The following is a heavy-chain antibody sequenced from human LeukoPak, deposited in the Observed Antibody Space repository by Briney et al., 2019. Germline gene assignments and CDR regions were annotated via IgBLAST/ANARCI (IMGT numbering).Heavy chain of an antibody. Sequence: GESLQISCKGSGYIFTSYWIGWVRQMPGKGLEWMGIIYPGDSDTRYSPSFQGQVTISADKSISTAYLQWSSLKASDTAMYYCARLGGDDYYGMDVWGQGTTVTVSS. J-gene: IGHJ6*02. CDR3: ARLGGDDYYGMDV. D-gene: IGHD3-10*01. V-gene: IGHV5-51*01. CDR2: IYPGDSDT. CDR1: GYIFTSYW.